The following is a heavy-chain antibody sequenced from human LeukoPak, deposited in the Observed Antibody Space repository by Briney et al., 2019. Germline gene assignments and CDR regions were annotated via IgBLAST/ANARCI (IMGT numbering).Heavy chain of an antibody. CDR3: AEGRWLQLLNY. CDR2: IRSKAYGGTT. D-gene: IGHD5-24*01. CDR1: GFTFGDYA. J-gene: IGHJ4*02. Sequence: GGSLRLSCTASGFTFGDYAMSWVRQAPGKGLEWVGFIRSKAYGGTTEYAASVKGRFTISRDDSKSIAYLQMNSLKTEDTAVYYCAEGRWLQLLNYWGQGTLVTVSS. V-gene: IGHV3-49*04.